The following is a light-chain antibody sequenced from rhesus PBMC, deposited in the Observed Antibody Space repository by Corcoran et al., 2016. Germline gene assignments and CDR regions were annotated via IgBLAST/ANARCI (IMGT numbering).Light chain of an antibody. CDR3: QQYINWPLT. V-gene: IGKV3-42*03. J-gene: IGKJ4*01. Sequence: EIVLTQSPATLSLSPGEGATLSCRASQSVNSNLAWYQQKPEQDPRLVILDISSRATGIPDRFSGRGAGTDFTLPISSLEPEDFAVYYCQQYINWPLTFGGGTKVEIK. CDR1: QSVNSN. CDR2: DIS.